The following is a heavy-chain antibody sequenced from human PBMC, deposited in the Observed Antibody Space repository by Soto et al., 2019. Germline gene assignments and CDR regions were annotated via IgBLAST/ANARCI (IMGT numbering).Heavy chain of an antibody. CDR3: AKDLTRQLAYWLDP. CDR1: GFSFTGYY. Sequence: ASVKVSCKASGFSFTGYYIHWLRQAPGQGLEWMGWINAHSGGREYAQKFQGRVTLTRDTSIATAYLTLTSLTSDDTALYYCAKDLTRQLAYWLDPWGQGTQVTVSS. D-gene: IGHD6-6*01. CDR2: INAHSGGR. J-gene: IGHJ5*02. V-gene: IGHV1-2*02.